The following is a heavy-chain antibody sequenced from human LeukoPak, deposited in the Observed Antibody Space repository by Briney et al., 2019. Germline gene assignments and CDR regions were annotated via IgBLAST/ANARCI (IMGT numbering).Heavy chain of an antibody. Sequence: GASVKVSCKASGYTFTTYHMHWVRQAPGQGLEWMGIINPSGGSTNYAQKFQGRVTMTRDMSTSTVYMELSSLRSDDTAVYYCAREGVTIFGLVRNQTTKSPHRFDPWGQGTLVTVSS. CDR3: AREGVTIFGLVRNQTTKSPHRFDP. CDR1: GYTFTTYH. V-gene: IGHV1-46*01. J-gene: IGHJ5*02. CDR2: INPSGGST. D-gene: IGHD3-3*01.